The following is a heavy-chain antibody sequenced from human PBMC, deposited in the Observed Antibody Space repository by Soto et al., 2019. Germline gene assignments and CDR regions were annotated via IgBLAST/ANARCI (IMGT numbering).Heavy chain of an antibody. V-gene: IGHV1-3*01. CDR2: INAGNGNT. J-gene: IGHJ6*03. CDR3: AREGIVATIMIYYYYYYMDV. Sequence: ASVKVSCKASGYTFTSYAMHWVRQAPGQRLEWMGWINAGNGNTKYSQKFQGRVTITRDTSASTAYMELSSLRSEDTAVYYCAREGIVATIMIYYYYYYMDVWGKGTTVTVSS. D-gene: IGHD5-12*01. CDR1: GYTFTSYA.